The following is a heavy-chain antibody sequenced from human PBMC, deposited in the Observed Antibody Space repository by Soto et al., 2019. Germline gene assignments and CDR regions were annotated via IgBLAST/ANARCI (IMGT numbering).Heavy chain of an antibody. CDR3: AREDIGPHSVGY. D-gene: IGHD2-21*01. Sequence: GSLRLSCAASGFTSSSYSMNWVRQAPGKGLEWVSSISSSSSYIYYADSVKGRFTISRDNAKNSLYLQMNSLRAEDTAVYYCAREDIGPHSVGYWGQGTLVTV. CDR2: ISSSSSYI. CDR1: GFTSSSYS. J-gene: IGHJ4*02. V-gene: IGHV3-21*01.